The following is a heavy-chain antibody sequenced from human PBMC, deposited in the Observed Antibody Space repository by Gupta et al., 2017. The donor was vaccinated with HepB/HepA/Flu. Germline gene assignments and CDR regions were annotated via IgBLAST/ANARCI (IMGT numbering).Heavy chain of an antibody. CDR1: GYPLTELF. CDR3: ALVGLGDGFDI. CDR2: FDAEADKT. Sequence: VQLVQSGADDKKPGASVQVSCKVSGYPLTELFIPGARQIPGKGLEWLGGFDAEADKTKNAQMFQGRLTVTEDASVDTAYMELSSLRSEDTAVYYCALVGLGDGFDIWGQGTMVTVSS. D-gene: IGHD1-26*01. V-gene: IGHV1-24*01. J-gene: IGHJ3*02.